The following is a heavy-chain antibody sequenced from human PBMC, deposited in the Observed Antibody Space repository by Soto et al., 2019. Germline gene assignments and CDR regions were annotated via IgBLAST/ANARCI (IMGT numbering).Heavy chain of an antibody. CDR2: INPDWSAT. CDR3: GRGGSDSPMAPGY. CDR1: GFTFSSYW. Sequence: GGSLRLSCAASGFTFSSYWMHWVRQAPGKGLVWVSRINPDWSATNYADSVKGRFTISRDNAKNTLYLQMNSLRAEDTAGFYFGRGGSDSPMAPGYWGQGTLVTVSS. V-gene: IGHV3-74*01. D-gene: IGHD5-18*01. J-gene: IGHJ4*02.